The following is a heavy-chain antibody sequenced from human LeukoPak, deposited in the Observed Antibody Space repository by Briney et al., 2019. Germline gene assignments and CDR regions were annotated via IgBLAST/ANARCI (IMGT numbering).Heavy chain of an antibody. CDR3: ANINYYDSSGYSPSFDY. CDR1: GFTSSSYW. D-gene: IGHD3-22*01. J-gene: IGHJ4*02. V-gene: IGHV3-7*01. Sequence: AGGSLRLSCAASGFTSSSYWMSWVRQAPGEGLEWVANIKQDGSEKYYVDSVKGRFTISRDNAKNSLYLQMNSLRAEDTAVYYCANINYYDSSGYSPSFDYWGQGTLVTASS. CDR2: IKQDGSEK.